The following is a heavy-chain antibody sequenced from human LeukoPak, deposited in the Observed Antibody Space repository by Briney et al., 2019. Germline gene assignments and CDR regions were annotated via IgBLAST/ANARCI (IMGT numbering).Heavy chain of an antibody. CDR1: GFTFDDYA. J-gene: IGHJ3*02. CDR3: AKVIVSDDAFDI. CDR2: ISWNSGSI. V-gene: IGHV3-9*01. D-gene: IGHD2-2*01. Sequence: PGGSLRLSCAASGFTFDDYAMHWVRQAPGNGLEWVSGISWNSGSIGYADSVKGRFTISRDNAKNSLYLQMNSLRAEDTALYYCAKVIVSDDAFDIWGQGTMVTVSS.